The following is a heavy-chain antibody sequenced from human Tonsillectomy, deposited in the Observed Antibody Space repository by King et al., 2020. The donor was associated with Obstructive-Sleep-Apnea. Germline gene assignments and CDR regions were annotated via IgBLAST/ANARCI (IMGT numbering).Heavy chain of an antibody. CDR3: ARLTDYGDYEAAFDY. J-gene: IGHJ4*02. Sequence: VQLVESGAEVKKPGESLKISCKGSGYSFTSYWIGWVRQMPGKGLEWMGIIYPGDSDTRYSPSFQAQVTISADKSISPAYLQWRSLKASDTAMYYCARLTDYGDYEAAFDYWGQGTLVTVSS. CDR1: GYSFTSYW. CDR2: IYPGDSDT. D-gene: IGHD4-17*01. V-gene: IGHV5-51*01.